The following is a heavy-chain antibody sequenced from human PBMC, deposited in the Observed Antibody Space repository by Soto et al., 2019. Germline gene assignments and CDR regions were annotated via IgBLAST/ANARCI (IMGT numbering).Heavy chain of an antibody. J-gene: IGHJ4*02. D-gene: IGHD6-13*01. Sequence: QLQLQESGPGLVKPSETLSLTCTVSGGSISSSSYYWGWIRQPPGKGLEWIGNIYYRGSTQYNPSLKSRLTTSVDTSKNQFSLNLSSVTAADTAVYYCAKRGSSWYLDYWGQGTLVTVSS. CDR3: AKRGSSWYLDY. CDR1: GGSISSSSYY. V-gene: IGHV4-39*01. CDR2: IYYRGST.